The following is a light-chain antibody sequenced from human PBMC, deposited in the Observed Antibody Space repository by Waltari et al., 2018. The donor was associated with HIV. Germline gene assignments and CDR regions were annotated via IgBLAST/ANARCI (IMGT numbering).Light chain of an antibody. CDR2: EVS. Sequence: SALTQPPSASVSPGQSVTTSCTGTSSDVRGYNYLSWYQQHPGKAPKFIIYEVSKRPSGVPDRFSGSKSGNTASLTVSGLQAEDEADYYCSSYAGSNWVFGGGTKLTVL. J-gene: IGLJ3*02. CDR1: SSDVRGYNY. CDR3: SSYAGSNWV. V-gene: IGLV2-8*01.